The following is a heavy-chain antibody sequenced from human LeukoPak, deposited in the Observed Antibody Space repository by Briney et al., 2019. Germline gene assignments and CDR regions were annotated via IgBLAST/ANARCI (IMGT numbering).Heavy chain of an antibody. V-gene: IGHV3-23*01. Sequence: GGSLRLSCAASGFTFSSYAMSWARQAPGKGLEWVSAISGSGGSTYYADSVKGRFTISRDNSKNTLYLQMNSLRAEDTAVYYCAKAAGGGDGYSWNYYMDVWGKGTTVTVSS. J-gene: IGHJ6*03. CDR1: GFTFSSYA. CDR2: ISGSGGST. D-gene: IGHD5-24*01. CDR3: AKAAGGGDGYSWNYYMDV.